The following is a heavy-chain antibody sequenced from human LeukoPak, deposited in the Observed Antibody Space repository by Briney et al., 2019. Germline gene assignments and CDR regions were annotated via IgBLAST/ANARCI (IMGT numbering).Heavy chain of an antibody. CDR2: ISAYNGNT. J-gene: IGHJ4*02. CDR3: AREEQVGTTAY. CDR1: GYTFTSFY. V-gene: IGHV1-18*01. Sequence: ASVKVSCKASGYTFTSFYMHWVRQAPGQGLEWMGWISAYNGNTNYAQKLQGRVTMTTDTSTSTAYMELRSLRSDDAAVYYCAREEQVGTTAYWGQGTLVTVSS. D-gene: IGHD1-26*01.